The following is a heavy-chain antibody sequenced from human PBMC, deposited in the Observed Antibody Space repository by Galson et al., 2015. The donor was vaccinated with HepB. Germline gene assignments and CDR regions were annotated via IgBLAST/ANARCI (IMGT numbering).Heavy chain of an antibody. CDR2: IDPSASYT. J-gene: IGHJ3*02. Sequence: QSGAEVKKPGESLRISCKGSGYRFTNYWISWVRQMPGKGLEWMGKIDPSASYTNYSTSFQGHVTISADKSISTAYLQWSSLKASDTAMYYCASRSSGWYLGPAFDIWGQGTMVTVSS. D-gene: IGHD6-19*01. CDR1: GYRFTNYW. V-gene: IGHV5-10-1*01. CDR3: ASRSSGWYLGPAFDI.